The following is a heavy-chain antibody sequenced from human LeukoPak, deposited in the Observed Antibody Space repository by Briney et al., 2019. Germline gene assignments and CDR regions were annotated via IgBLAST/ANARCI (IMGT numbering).Heavy chain of an antibody. CDR2: IIPIFGTA. Sequence: ASVKVSCKASGGTFSSYAISWVRQAPGQGLEWMGGIIPIFGTANYAQKFQGRVTITTDESTSTAYMELSSLRSEDTAVYYCARAQNLWSGYYWFDPWGQGTLVTVSS. D-gene: IGHD3-3*01. V-gene: IGHV1-69*05. J-gene: IGHJ5*02. CDR3: ARAQNLWSGYYWFDP. CDR1: GGTFSSYA.